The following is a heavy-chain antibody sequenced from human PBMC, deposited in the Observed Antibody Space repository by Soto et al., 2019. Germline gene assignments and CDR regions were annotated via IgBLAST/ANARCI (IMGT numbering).Heavy chain of an antibody. J-gene: IGHJ6*02. CDR2: IWYDGSNK. CDR1: GFTFSSYG. Sequence: GGSLRLSCAASGFTFSSYGMHWVRQAPDKGLEWVAVIWYDGSNKYYADSVKGRFTISRDNSKNTLYLQMNSLRAEDTAVYYCARYSTVTYYYYYYGMDVWGQGTTVTVSS. V-gene: IGHV3-33*01. D-gene: IGHD4-4*01. CDR3: ARYSTVTYYYYYYGMDV.